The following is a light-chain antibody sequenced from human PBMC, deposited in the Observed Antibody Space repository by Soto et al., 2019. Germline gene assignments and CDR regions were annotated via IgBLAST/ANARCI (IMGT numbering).Light chain of an antibody. CDR3: AAWDDSLNGAV. CDR2: SNN. CDR1: SSNIGSNT. J-gene: IGLJ7*01. Sequence: QPVLTQPPSASGTPGQRVTISCSGSSSNIGSNTVNWYQQLPGTAPKLLIYSNNQRHSGVPDRFSGSKSGTSASLAISGLQSEDEADYYCAAWDDSLNGAVFGGGTQLTVL. V-gene: IGLV1-44*01.